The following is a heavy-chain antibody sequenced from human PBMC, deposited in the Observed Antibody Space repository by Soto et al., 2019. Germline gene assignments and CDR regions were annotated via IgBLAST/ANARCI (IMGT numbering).Heavy chain of an antibody. D-gene: IGHD2-15*01. CDR1: GGTFSSYA. CDR3: ARDRGILVVVAATTLYYYYGMDV. Sequence: GASVKVSCKASGGTFSSYAISWVRQAPGQGLEWMGGIIPIFGTANYAQKFQGRVTITADKSTSTAYMELSSLRSEDTAVYYCARDRGILVVVAATTLYYYYGMDVWCQGTTFTASS. J-gene: IGHJ6*02. CDR2: IIPIFGTA. V-gene: IGHV1-69*06.